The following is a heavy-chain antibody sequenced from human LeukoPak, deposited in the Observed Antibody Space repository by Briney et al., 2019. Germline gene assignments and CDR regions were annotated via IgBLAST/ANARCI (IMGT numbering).Heavy chain of an antibody. V-gene: IGHV3-33*06. CDR1: GFSFSTYD. J-gene: IGHJ6*03. CDR2: IWYDGSNK. CDR3: AKGYYDFWSGYYYYYYMDV. D-gene: IGHD3-3*01. Sequence: PGGSLRLSCAASGFSFSTYDMTWVRQAPGKGLEWVAVIWYDGSNKYYADSVKGRFTISRDNSKNTLYLQMNSLRAEDTAVYYCAKGYYDFWSGYYYYYYMDVWGKGTTVTVSS.